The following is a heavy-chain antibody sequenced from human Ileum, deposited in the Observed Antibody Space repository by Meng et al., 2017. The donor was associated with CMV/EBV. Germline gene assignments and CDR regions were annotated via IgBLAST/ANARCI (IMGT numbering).Heavy chain of an antibody. J-gene: IGHJ4*02. CDR2: ISYNGNS. CDR1: GGSFSGYY. Sequence: SETLSLTCAVYGGSFSGYYWSWIRQPPGKGLEWIGYISYNGNSYYNPSLKSRVSISVDTSKNQFSLRLTSVTAADTAVFYCARVRDLFRYFDYWGQGTLVTVSS. V-gene: IGHV4-34*01. CDR3: ARVRDLFRYFDY.